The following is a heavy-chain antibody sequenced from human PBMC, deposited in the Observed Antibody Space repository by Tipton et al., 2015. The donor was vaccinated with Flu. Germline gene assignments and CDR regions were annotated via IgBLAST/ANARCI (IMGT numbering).Heavy chain of an antibody. CDR3: VRRDYSNYVSAPKNWFDS. V-gene: IGHV4-38-2*01. CDR2: VFPSGGG. CDR1: GDAIHSTFL. Sequence: TLSLTCSVSGDAIHSTFLWGWIRQPPGRGLEWIGNVFPSGGGYFNPSLKSRFAISVDTSKIEFSLKLTSVTAADTAVYFCVRRDYSNYVSAPKNWFDSWGQGTLVTVSS. J-gene: IGHJ5*01. D-gene: IGHD4-11*01.